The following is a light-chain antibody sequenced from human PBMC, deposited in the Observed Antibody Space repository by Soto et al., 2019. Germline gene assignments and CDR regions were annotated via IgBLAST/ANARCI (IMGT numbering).Light chain of an antibody. CDR1: NVGSKS. CDR3: QVWDTTSDQGV. J-gene: IGLJ1*01. CDR2: DDS. V-gene: IGLV3-21*02. Sequence: SYELTQPPSVSVAPGQTATVTCGGNNVGSKSVHWYQQKPGQAPVLVVYDDSDRPSGIPERVSGSNSGNTATLTISRVEAGDEADYYCQVWDTTSDQGVFGTGTKVTVL.